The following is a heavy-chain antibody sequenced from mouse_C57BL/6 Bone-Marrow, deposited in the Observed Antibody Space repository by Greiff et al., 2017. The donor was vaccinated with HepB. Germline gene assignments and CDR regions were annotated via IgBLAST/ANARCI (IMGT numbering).Heavy chain of an antibody. CDR3: TTGTIWFAY. J-gene: IGHJ3*01. CDR1: GYTFTSYW. V-gene: IGHV1-5*01. D-gene: IGHD4-1*01. CDR2: IYPGNSDT. Sequence: EVQLQQSGTVLARPGASVKMSCKTSGYTFTSYWMHWVKQRPGQGLEWIGAIYPGNSDTSYNQKFKGKAKLTAVTSASTAYMELSSLTNEDSAVYYCTTGTIWFAYWGQGTLVTVSA.